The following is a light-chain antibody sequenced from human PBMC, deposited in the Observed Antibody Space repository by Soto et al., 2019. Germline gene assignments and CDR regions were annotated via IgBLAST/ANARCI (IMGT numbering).Light chain of an antibody. CDR2: DAF. CDR1: QSVGSS. V-gene: IGKV3-11*01. J-gene: IGKJ3*01. Sequence: EIVLTQSPATLSLSPGERATLSCRASQSVGSSLAWYQVRPGQAPRLLIYDAFNRATGIPARFSGSGSGTDFVLSISSLQPEDYAVYYCHQRRRWPFTFGPGTTVDI. CDR3: HQRRRWPFT.